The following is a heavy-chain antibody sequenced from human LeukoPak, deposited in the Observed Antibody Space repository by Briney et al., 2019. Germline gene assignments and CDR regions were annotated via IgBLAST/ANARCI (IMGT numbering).Heavy chain of an antibody. CDR2: INTGGNDI. CDR3: ARSLVVGGTRPNDY. J-gene: IGHJ4*02. Sequence: GGSLRLSCAASGFTFSAYWMHWVRQAPGKGLVWLSRINTGGNDIPYADSVKGRFTISRDNAKNTLYLQMNSLTVEDTAIYFCARSLVVGGTRPNDYWGQGTLVTVSS. D-gene: IGHD2-15*01. CDR1: GFTFSAYW. V-gene: IGHV3-74*01.